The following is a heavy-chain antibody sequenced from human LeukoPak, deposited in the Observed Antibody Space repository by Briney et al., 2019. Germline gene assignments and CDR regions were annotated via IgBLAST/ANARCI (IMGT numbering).Heavy chain of an antibody. CDR3: ARAGGYSSPYTI. CDR1: GGSISNYY. V-gene: IGHV4-59*01. CDR2: IYYIGTT. D-gene: IGHD6-19*01. J-gene: IGHJ3*02. Sequence: SETLSLTCTVSGGSISNYYWNWIRQPPGKGLEWIGYIYYIGTTNYNPSLKSRVTISVDTSKKQFSLKLSSVTAADTAVYYCARAGGYSSPYTIWGQGTMVTVSS.